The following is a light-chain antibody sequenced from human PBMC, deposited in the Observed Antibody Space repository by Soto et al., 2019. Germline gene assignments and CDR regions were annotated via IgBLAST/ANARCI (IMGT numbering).Light chain of an antibody. CDR1: QSVSSSY. CDR3: QQYGSSPWLT. CDR2: GAS. V-gene: IGKV3-20*01. Sequence: EIVLTQSPGTLSLSPGERATLSCRASQSVSSSYLAWYQQKPGQAPRLLIYGASSRATGIPDRFSGSGSGTDFTLTISRLEPEDFAVYYCQQYGSSPWLTFGGGTKVEIQ. J-gene: IGKJ4*01.